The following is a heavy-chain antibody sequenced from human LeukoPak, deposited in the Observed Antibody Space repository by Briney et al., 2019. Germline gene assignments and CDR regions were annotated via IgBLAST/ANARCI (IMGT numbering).Heavy chain of an antibody. CDR3: ARGAYDLDC. J-gene: IGHJ4*02. D-gene: IGHD3-22*01. CDR2: INGDGSSA. Sequence: GGSLRLSCAASGFSFSTYWMHWVRQGPGKGLVGVSGINGDGSSATYADSVKGRFTISRDNAKNTLYLQMNSLGAEDTAVYYCARGAYDLDCWGQGTLVTVSS. V-gene: IGHV3-74*01. CDR1: GFSFSTYW.